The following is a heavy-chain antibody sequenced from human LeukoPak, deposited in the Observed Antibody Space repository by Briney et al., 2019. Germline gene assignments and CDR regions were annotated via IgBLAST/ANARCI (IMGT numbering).Heavy chain of an antibody. Sequence: SETLSLTCTVSGGSIRSSSYYWGWIRQPPGKGLEWIGSIYYSGSTYYNASLKSRGTISVDTSKNQFSLKLNSVTAADTAVYYCARADGYNLYYFDYWGQGTLVTVSS. J-gene: IGHJ4*02. CDR2: IYYSGST. CDR1: GGSIRSSSYY. D-gene: IGHD5-24*01. V-gene: IGHV4-39*01. CDR3: ARADGYNLYYFDY.